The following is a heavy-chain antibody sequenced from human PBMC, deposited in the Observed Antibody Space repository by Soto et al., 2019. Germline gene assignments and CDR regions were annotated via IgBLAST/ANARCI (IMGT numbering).Heavy chain of an antibody. D-gene: IGHD3-9*01. V-gene: IGHV4-31*03. J-gene: IGHJ5*02. CDR2: IYYSGST. Sequence: SETLSLTCTVSGGSISSGGYYWSWIRQHPGKGLEWIGYIYYSGSTYYNPSLKSRVTISVDTSKNQFSLKLSSVTAADTAVYYCARGLLLRYSDWLLLEGNWFDPWGQGTLVTVS. CDR3: ARGLLLRYSDWLLLEGNWFDP. CDR1: GGSISSGGYY.